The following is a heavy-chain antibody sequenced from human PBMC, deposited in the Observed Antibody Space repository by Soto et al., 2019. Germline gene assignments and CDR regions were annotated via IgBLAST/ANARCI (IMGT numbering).Heavy chain of an antibody. CDR3: ARHHGPTTSENWFDP. Sequence: ASVKVSCKASGYTFFTYDISWVRQAPGQGLEWMGWISTYSGDTKYAQKFQGRVTMTTDTSTTTAYLELRSLRSDDTAVYYCARHHGPTTSENWFDPWGQGTLVTSPQ. CDR1: GYTFFTYD. CDR2: ISTYSGDT. D-gene: IGHD5-12*01. V-gene: IGHV1-18*01. J-gene: IGHJ5*02.